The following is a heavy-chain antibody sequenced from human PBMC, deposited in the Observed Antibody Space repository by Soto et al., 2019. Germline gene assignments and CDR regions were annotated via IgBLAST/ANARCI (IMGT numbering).Heavy chain of an antibody. CDR1: RGTTIAYY. V-gene: IGHV4-59*08. CDR3: ARQDPYNTGWPFDQ. CDR2: IYSSGTT. Sequence: QVHLQESGPGLLKPSETLSLTCTVSRGTTIAYYWSWIRQPPGKEPEWIGNIYSSGTTSYNPSLKSRVTISINTSQNQFSLELTSVTAADAAVYYCARQDPYNTGWPFDQWGQGTLVTVAS. J-gene: IGHJ4*02. D-gene: IGHD6-19*01.